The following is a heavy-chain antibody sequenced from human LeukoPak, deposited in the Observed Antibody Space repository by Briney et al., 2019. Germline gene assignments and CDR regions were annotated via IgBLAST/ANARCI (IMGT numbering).Heavy chain of an antibody. J-gene: IGHJ4*02. Sequence: HPGGSLRLSCSASGFTFSHYAMHWVRQAPGSGLEYVAGISSKGERTSYADSVKGRFTISRGNSENLVYLQMSGLRPEETAVYYCVKGAAPWDLNVVVIAVNGPFDYWGRGALVTVSS. CDR1: GFTFSHYA. CDR3: VKGAAPWDLNVVVIAVNGPFDY. CDR2: ISSKGERT. V-gene: IGHV3-64D*06. D-gene: IGHD2-21*01.